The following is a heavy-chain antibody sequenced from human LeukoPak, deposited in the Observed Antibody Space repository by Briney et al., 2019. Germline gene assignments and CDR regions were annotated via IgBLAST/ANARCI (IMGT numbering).Heavy chain of an antibody. CDR2: IDPSDSYI. D-gene: IGHD3-3*01. Sequence: GESLKISCKGSGYSFTNYWISWVRQMPGKGLEWMGRIDPSDSYINYSPSFQGHVTISADKSISTAYLQWSSLKASDTAIYYCARVGVTTSLYYYYGFDVWGQGTTVTVSS. CDR3: ARVGVTTSLYYYYGFDV. J-gene: IGHJ6*02. V-gene: IGHV5-10-1*01. CDR1: GYSFTNYW.